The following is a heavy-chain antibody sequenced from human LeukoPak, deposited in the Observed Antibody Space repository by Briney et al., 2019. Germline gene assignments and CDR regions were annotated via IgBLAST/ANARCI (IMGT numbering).Heavy chain of an antibody. D-gene: IGHD6-13*01. CDR2: ISWNSGSI. J-gene: IGHJ6*03. CDR3: AKGGIAAAGNYYYYYMDV. Sequence: GRSLRLSCAASGFTFNDYAMHWVRQAPGKGLEWVSDISWNSGSIGYADSVKGRFTISRDNAKNSLYLQMNSLRAEDTALYYCAKGGIAAAGNYYYYYMDVWGKGTTVTVSS. CDR1: GFTFNDYA. V-gene: IGHV3-9*01.